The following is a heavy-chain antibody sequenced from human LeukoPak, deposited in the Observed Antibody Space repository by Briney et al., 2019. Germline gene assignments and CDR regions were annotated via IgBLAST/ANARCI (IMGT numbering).Heavy chain of an antibody. CDR1: GFTFSSYN. CDR3: ARDLSGSPNRHFDY. V-gene: IGHV3-21*01. CDR2: ISSSSRYI. J-gene: IGHJ4*02. D-gene: IGHD1-26*01. Sequence: GGSLRPSCAASGFTFSSYNINWVRQAPGKGLEWVSSISSSSRYIYYADSVKGRFTISRDNAKNSLYLQMNSLRAEDTAVYYCARDLSGSPNRHFDYWGQGTLVTVSS.